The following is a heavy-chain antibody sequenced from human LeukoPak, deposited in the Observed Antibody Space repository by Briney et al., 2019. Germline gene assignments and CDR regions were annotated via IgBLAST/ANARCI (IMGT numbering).Heavy chain of an antibody. CDR2: IYYSGST. CDR1: GGSISSYY. D-gene: IGHD5-12*01. CDR3: AREAPRSGYDTNPNFDY. V-gene: IGHV4-59*01. J-gene: IGHJ4*02. Sequence: PSETLSLTYTGSGGSISSYYWSWLPQPPGKGLVGIGYIYYSGSTNYNPSLKSRVTISVDTSKNQFSLKLSSVTAADTAVYYCAREAPRSGYDTNPNFDYWGQGTLVTVS.